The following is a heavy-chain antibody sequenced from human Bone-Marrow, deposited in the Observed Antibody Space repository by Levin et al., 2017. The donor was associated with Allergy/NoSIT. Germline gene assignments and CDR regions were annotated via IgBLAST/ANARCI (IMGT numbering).Heavy chain of an antibody. Sequence: GGSLRLSCVTSGFTFGDYGMHWVRQAPGKGLEWVSGISWNTNTIAYADSVKGRFTISRDTSKKTVNLQMNSLRPEDTAVYYCARESGVTMIVVAPDGYGVDVWGQGTTVTVSS. CDR3: ARESGVTMIVVAPDGYGVDV. CDR2: ISWNTNTI. J-gene: IGHJ6*02. V-gene: IGHV3-9*01. D-gene: IGHD3-22*01. CDR1: GFTFGDYG.